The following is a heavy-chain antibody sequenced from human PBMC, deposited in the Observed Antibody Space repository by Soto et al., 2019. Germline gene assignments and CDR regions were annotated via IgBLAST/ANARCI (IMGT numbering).Heavy chain of an antibody. CDR2: VFSSGYSETT. J-gene: IGHJ5*02. V-gene: IGHV4-39*01. CDR1: GGSISSSNYY. CDR3: ARRNGLASDFDP. Sequence: SETLSLSCAVSGGSISSSNYYWGWIRQPPGKGLEWIGYVFSSGYSETTHYNPSLKSRVAISVDTSKNQFSLKLNSVTAADTAVYYCARRNGLASDFDPWGQRTLVTVSS. D-gene: IGHD6-13*01.